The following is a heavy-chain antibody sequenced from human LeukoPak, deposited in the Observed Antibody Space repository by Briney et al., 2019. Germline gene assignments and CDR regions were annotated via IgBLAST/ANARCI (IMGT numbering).Heavy chain of an antibody. CDR1: GFTFSSYE. D-gene: IGHD2-15*01. Sequence: GGSLRLSCTGSGFTFSSYEMNWVRQAPGKGLEWVSYISISGSTIYNADSVMGRFTISRDDAKNSLYLQMNSLRAEDTAVYYCVRGGGSCCRFNAFDIWGQGTMVTVSS. V-gene: IGHV3-48*03. CDR2: ISISGSTI. J-gene: IGHJ3*02. CDR3: VRGGGSCCRFNAFDI.